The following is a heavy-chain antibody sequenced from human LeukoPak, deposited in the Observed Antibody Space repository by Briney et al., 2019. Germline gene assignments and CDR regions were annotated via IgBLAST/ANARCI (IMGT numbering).Heavy chain of an antibody. J-gene: IGHJ4*02. V-gene: IGHV4-59*01. Sequence: SETLSLTCTVSGCSISSWYWSWIRQPPGKGLEWMGYIYDSGSTSYNPSLKGRVSISVDTSKNQFFQKVRYVTAADPAVYYCARGEAVRGVFDDWGQGTLVTVSS. CDR1: GCSISSWY. D-gene: IGHD3-10*01. CDR2: IYDSGST. CDR3: ARGEAVRGVFDD.